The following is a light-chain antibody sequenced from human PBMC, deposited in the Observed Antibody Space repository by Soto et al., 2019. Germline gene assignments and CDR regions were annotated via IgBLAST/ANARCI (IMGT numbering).Light chain of an antibody. CDR2: DAS. J-gene: IGKJ1*01. CDR1: QSINTY. V-gene: IGKV3-11*01. Sequence: EIVLTQSPATLSLSPGEGATLSCRASQSINTYLAWYQQKPGQAPRLLIYDASKRATGIPARFSGSGSGTNFTLTISSLEPEDFAVYYCQQYNNWPRTFGQGTKVDIK. CDR3: QQYNNWPRT.